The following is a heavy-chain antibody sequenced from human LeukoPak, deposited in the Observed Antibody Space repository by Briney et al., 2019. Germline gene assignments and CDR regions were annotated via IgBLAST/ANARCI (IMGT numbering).Heavy chain of an antibody. J-gene: IGHJ4*02. D-gene: IGHD3-10*01. Sequence: GGSLRLSCAASGFTFEDYDMSWVRQAPGKGLEWVSSINWNGDSIGYVDSVKGRFTISRDNAKDSLYLRMNNLRAEDTAVYYCARDPRYYHGSGFDYWGQGTLVTVSS. CDR1: GFTFEDYD. CDR2: INWNGDSI. V-gene: IGHV3-20*04. CDR3: ARDPRYYHGSGFDY.